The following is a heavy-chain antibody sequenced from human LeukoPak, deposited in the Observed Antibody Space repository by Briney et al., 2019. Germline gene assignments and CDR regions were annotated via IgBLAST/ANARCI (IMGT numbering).Heavy chain of an antibody. Sequence: SQTLSLTYAISGDSVSSNSAAWNWIRQSPTRGLEWLGWTYYRSKWYNDYAVSVKSRITINPDTSKNQFSLKLSSVTAADTAVYYCARDLWFGAGRVFDIWGQGTMVTVSS. J-gene: IGHJ3*02. D-gene: IGHD3-10*01. CDR3: ARDLWFGAGRVFDI. V-gene: IGHV6-1*01. CDR1: GDSVSSNSAA. CDR2: TYYRSKWYN.